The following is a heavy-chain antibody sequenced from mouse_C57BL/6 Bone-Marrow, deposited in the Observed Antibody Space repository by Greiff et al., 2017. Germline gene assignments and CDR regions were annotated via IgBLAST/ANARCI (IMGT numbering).Heavy chain of an antibody. V-gene: IGHV8-8*01. Sequence: QVTLKESGPGILQPSQTLSLTCSFSGFSLSTFGMGVGWIRQPPGEGLEWLAHIWWDDDKYYNPALKSRLIISKDTSKNQVFLKIADVDTADTATYYCARPSITTVVARYFDVWGTGTTVTVSS. D-gene: IGHD1-1*01. J-gene: IGHJ1*03. CDR1: GFSLSTFGMG. CDR3: ARPSITTVVARYFDV. CDR2: IWWDDDK.